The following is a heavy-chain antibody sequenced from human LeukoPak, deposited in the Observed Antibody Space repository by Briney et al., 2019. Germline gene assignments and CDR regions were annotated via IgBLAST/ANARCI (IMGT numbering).Heavy chain of an antibody. V-gene: IGHV4-38-2*01. CDR2: IHHSGST. D-gene: IGHD6-19*01. CDR3: ARGRVAGTNNWFDP. CDR1: GYSTSSGYC. Sequence: KPSETLSLTCAVSGYSTSSGYCWGWIRQPPGQGLEWIGSIHHSGSTYYNPSLKSRVTISVDTSKNQISLKLSSVTAADTAVYSCARGRVAGTNNWFDPWGQGTLVTVSS. J-gene: IGHJ5*02.